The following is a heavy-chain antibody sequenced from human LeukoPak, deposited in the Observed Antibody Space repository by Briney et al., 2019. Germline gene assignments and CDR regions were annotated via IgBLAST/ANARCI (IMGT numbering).Heavy chain of an antibody. D-gene: IGHD1-7*01. J-gene: IGHJ4*02. CDR1: GFTFSNYN. CDR3: AKDGVYNWNYRPFDY. Sequence: GGSLRLSCAVSGFTFSNYNMNWVRQAPGKGLEWVSFISSSSSYIYYADSVKGRFTISRDNSKNTLYLQMNSLRAEDTAVYYCAKDGVYNWNYRPFDYWGQGTLVTVSS. V-gene: IGHV3-21*04. CDR2: ISSSSSYI.